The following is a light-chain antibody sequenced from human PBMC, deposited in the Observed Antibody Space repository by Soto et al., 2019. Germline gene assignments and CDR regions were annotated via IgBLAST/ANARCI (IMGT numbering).Light chain of an antibody. CDR1: SSNIGSNY. J-gene: IGLJ2*01. CDR2: RND. Sequence: QPVLTQPPSTSGTPGQRVTISCSGSSSNIGSNYVYWYQQVPGTAPKHLIYRNDQRPSAVPDRFSGSKSGTSASLAISGLRSEDEADYYCAAWDDSLSDVVFGGGTQLTVL. CDR3: AAWDDSLSDVV. V-gene: IGLV1-47*01.